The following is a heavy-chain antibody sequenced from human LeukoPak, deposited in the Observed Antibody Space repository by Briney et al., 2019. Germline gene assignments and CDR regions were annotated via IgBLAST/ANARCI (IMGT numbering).Heavy chain of an antibody. CDR3: ARAGRRVLWFGELPSPDV. V-gene: IGHV4-38-2*02. CDR1: GYSISSGYY. J-gene: IGHJ6*04. CDR2: IYHSGST. Sequence: SETLSLTCTVSGYSISSGYYWGWIRQPPGKGLEWIGSIYHSGSTYYNPSLKSRVTISVDTSKNQFSLKLSSVTAADTAVYYCARAGRRVLWFGELPSPDVWGKGTTVTVSS. D-gene: IGHD3-10*01.